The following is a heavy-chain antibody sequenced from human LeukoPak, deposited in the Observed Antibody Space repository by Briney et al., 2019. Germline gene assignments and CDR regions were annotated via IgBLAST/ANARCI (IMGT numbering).Heavy chain of an antibody. CDR1: GGSISSSSYY. CDR3: ARGSGIAAVNDY. D-gene: IGHD6-13*01. V-gene: IGHV4-39*01. Sequence: SETLSLTCTVSGGSISSSSYYWGWIRQPPGKGLEWIGSIYYSWSTYYNPSLKSRVTISVDTSKYQFSLQLSPVTAADTAVYYCARGSGIAAVNDYWGQGTLVTVSS. CDR2: IYYSWST. J-gene: IGHJ4*02.